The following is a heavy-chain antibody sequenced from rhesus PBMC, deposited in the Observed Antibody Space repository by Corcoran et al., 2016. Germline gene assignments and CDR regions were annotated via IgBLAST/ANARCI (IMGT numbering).Heavy chain of an antibody. J-gene: IGHJ4*01. D-gene: IGHD1-44*02. Sequence: QVQLQESGPGVVKPSATLSLTCAVSGGSISSGYDWSWIRQPPGKGLEWIGYIYGTSWRNNSHPSPKNRVTISKTASQVQFSLKLSSVPAADTAVYYCARDRATYWGQGVLVTVSS. CDR2: IYGTSWRN. CDR3: ARDRATY. V-gene: IGHV4-76*01. CDR1: GGSISSGYD.